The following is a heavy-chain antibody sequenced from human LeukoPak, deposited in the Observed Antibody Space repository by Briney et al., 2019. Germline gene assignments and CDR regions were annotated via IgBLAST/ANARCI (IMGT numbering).Heavy chain of an antibody. J-gene: IGHJ4*02. CDR3: ALSRYSSSSVWDF. D-gene: IGHD6-6*01. Sequence: GGSLRLSCAASGFTVSSNYMSWVRQAQGKGLEWVSVIYSDDTTYYADSVKGRFTISRDNSKNTLHLQMNSLRAEDMAVYYCALSRYSSSSVWDFWGQGTLVTVSS. CDR1: GFTVSSNY. V-gene: IGHV3-66*01. CDR2: IYSDDTT.